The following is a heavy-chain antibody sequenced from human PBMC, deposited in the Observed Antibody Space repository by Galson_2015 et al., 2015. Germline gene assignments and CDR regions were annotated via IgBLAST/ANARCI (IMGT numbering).Heavy chain of an antibody. D-gene: IGHD3-10*01. CDR3: ARNGWKPVTESPVWFGESYNWFDP. J-gene: IGHJ5*02. Sequence: SVKVSCKASGGTFSSYAISWVRQAPGQGLEWMGGIIPIFGTANYAQKFQGRVTITADESTSTAYMELSSLRSEDTAVYYCARNGWKPVTESPVWFGESYNWFDPWGQGTLVTVSS. CDR1: GGTFSSYA. CDR2: IIPIFGTA. V-gene: IGHV1-69*13.